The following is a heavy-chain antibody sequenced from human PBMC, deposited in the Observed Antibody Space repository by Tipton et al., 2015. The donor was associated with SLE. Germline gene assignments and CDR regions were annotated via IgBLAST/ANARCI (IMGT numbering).Heavy chain of an antibody. J-gene: IGHJ5*02. CDR2: IYYSGST. V-gene: IGHV4-31*03. CDR1: GGSISSGGYY. Sequence: TLSLTCTVSGGSISSGGYYWSWIRQHPGKGLEWIGYIYYSGSTYYNPSLKSRVTISVDTSKNQFSLKLSSVTAADTAVYYCASGLLEQLVPRGWFDPWGQGTLVTVSS. D-gene: IGHD6-6*01. CDR3: ASGLLEQLVPRGWFDP.